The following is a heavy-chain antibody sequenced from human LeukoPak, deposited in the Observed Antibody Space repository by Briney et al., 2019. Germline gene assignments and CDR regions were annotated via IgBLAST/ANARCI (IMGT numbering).Heavy chain of an antibody. CDR3: ARAWRERLYYGSGRKLRYYYMDV. V-gene: IGHV1-2*02. Sequence: GASVKVSCKASGYTFTAYLLHWVRQAPGQGLEWMGWINPNRGETDYAQNFQGRVTMTRDTSINTAYMELSSLRSEDTAVYYCARAWRERLYYGSGRKLRYYYMDVWGKGTTVTVSS. D-gene: IGHD3-10*01. CDR2: INPNRGET. J-gene: IGHJ6*03. CDR1: GYTFTAYL.